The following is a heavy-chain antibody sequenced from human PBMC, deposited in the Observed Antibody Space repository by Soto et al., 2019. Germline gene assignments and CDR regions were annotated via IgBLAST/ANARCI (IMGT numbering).Heavy chain of an antibody. J-gene: IGHJ4*02. CDR3: ARGDYFDRRFDF. CDR1: GFTVSNDW. CDR2: IKQDGSEK. Sequence: VGSLRLSCVASGFTVSNDWMSWVRQAPGKGLEWVATIKQDGSEKYYVDSVKGRFTVSRDNTKNSLYLQMSSLRDEDTAVYYCARGDYFDRRFDFWGQGALVTVSS. D-gene: IGHD3-9*01. V-gene: IGHV3-7*03.